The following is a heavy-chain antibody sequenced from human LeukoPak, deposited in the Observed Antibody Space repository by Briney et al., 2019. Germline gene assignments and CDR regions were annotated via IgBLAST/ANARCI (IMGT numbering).Heavy chain of an antibody. J-gene: IGHJ4*02. Sequence: ASVKVSCKASGYTFSTYGISWVRQAPGQGLEWMGWISTYNGNTNYAQKLQGRVTITTDTSTSTAYRELRSLRADDTAVYYCARGTTADIDYWGQGTLVTVSS. D-gene: IGHD5-12*01. V-gene: IGHV1-18*01. CDR1: GYTFSTYG. CDR3: ARGTTADIDY. CDR2: ISTYNGNT.